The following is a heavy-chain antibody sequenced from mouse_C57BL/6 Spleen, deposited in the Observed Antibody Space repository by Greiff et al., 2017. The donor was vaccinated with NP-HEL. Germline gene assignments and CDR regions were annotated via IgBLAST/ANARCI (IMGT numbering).Heavy chain of an antibody. Sequence: LVESGTELVKPGASVKLSCKASGYTFTSYWMHWVKQRPGQGLEWIGNINPSNGGTNYNEKFKSKATLTVDKSSSTAYMQLSSLTSEDSAVYYCARYDYDGFAYWGQGTLVTVSA. D-gene: IGHD2-4*01. J-gene: IGHJ3*01. CDR3: ARYDYDGFAY. V-gene: IGHV1-53*01. CDR1: GYTFTSYW. CDR2: INPSNGGT.